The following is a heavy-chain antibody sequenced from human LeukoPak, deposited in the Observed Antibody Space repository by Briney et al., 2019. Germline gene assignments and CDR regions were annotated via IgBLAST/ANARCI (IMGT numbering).Heavy chain of an antibody. CDR1: GYTFTSSG. CDR3: ARVGGRYLTYY. CDR2: ISAYNGNT. D-gene: IGHD1-26*01. V-gene: IGHV1-18*01. Sequence: ASVKVSCKASGYTFTSSGISWVRQAPGQGLEWMGWISAYNGNTNYVQKLQGRVTMTTETSTSTAYMELRSLRPDDTAVYYCARVGGRYLTYYWGQGTLVTVSS. J-gene: IGHJ4*02.